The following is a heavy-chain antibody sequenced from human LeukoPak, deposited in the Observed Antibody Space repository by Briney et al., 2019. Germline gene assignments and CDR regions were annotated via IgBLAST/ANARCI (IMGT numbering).Heavy chain of an antibody. CDR2: IGGHGRST. Sequence: QPGGSLRLSCAASGFTFDDYPMHWVRPAPGKGLEWVSLIGGHGRSTYYADSVKGRFTISRDNSKNSLYLQMNSLTTEDTAFYYCTLNTTAPSAFDIWGQGTMVTVSS. J-gene: IGHJ3*02. V-gene: IGHV3-43*02. CDR1: GFTFDDYP. D-gene: IGHD1-26*01. CDR3: TLNTTAPSAFDI.